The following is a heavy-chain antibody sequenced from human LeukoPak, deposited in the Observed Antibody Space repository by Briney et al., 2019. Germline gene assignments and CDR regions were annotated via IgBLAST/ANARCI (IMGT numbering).Heavy chain of an antibody. CDR1: GGSFSGYY. J-gene: IGHJ4*02. D-gene: IGHD4-23*01. CDR2: INHSGST. Sequence: SETLSLTCAVYGGSFSGYYWSWIRQPPGKGLEWIGEINHSGSTNYNPSLKSRVTISVDTSKNQFSLKLSSVTAADTAVYYCARVWAYGGNPYFDYWGQGTLVTVSS. V-gene: IGHV4-34*01. CDR3: ARVWAYGGNPYFDY.